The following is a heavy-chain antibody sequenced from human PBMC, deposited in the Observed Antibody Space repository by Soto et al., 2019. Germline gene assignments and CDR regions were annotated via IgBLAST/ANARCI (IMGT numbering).Heavy chain of an antibody. V-gene: IGHV4-39*01. CDR1: GGSIGSITNY. CDR2: IYYTGST. CDR3: ARSLYSSRPWDAFDF. D-gene: IGHD6-13*01. Sequence: QVQLQESGPGLVRPSETLSLTCSVSGGSIGSITNYWGWVRQPPGKVLEWIGNIYYTGSTYYNPSLKSRVTISVDTSKNQFSLKLSSVTAADTAVYYCARSLYSSRPWDAFDFWGQGTMVTVSS. J-gene: IGHJ3*01.